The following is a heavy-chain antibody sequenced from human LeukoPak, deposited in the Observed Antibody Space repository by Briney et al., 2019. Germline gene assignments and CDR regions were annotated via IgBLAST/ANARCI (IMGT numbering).Heavy chain of an antibody. D-gene: IGHD3-3*01. J-gene: IGHJ6*02. Sequence: SETLSLTCTVSGGSISSYYWSWIRQPPGKGLEWIGYIHYSGSTNYNASLKSRVTISVDTSKNQFSLKLSSVTAADTAVYYCARLTVGFLHGLDVWGQGTTVTVS. CDR1: GGSISSYY. V-gene: IGHV4-59*08. CDR2: IHYSGST. CDR3: ARLTVGFLHGLDV.